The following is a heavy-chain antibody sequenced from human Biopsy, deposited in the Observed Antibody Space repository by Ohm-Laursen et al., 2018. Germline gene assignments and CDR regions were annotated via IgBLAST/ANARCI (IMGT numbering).Heavy chain of an antibody. J-gene: IGHJ4*01. V-gene: IGHV2-70*04. CDR3: ARTRAHNFGALEF. CDR1: GLSLSSTGMR. Sequence: TQPLTLTCSFSGLSLSSTGMRISWARQPPGKALECLGRIDWDDDKFYSPSLETRLSLSKDTTTNQVVLTLTDVDPEDTATYYCARTRAHNFGALEFWGQGILVTVSS. D-gene: IGHD1-1*01. CDR2: IDWDDDK.